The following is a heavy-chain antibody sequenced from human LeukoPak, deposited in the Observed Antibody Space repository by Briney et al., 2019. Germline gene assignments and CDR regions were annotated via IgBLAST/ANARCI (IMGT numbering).Heavy chain of an antibody. CDR3: ASAGSGLY. CDR1: GFSFSSYS. CDR2: ISSSSTI. Sequence: GGSLRLSCAASGFSFSSYSMNWVRQAPGEGLEWVSYISSSSTIYYADSVKGRFTISRDNAKNSLYLQMNSLRDEDTAVYYCASAGSGLYWGQGTLVTVSS. V-gene: IGHV3-48*02. D-gene: IGHD6-19*01. J-gene: IGHJ4*02.